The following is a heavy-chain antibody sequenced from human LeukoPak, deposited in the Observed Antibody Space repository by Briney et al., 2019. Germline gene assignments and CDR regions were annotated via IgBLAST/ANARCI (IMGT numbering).Heavy chain of an antibody. V-gene: IGHV4-39*01. CDR1: GGSISSSSYY. J-gene: IGHJ4*02. Sequence: SETLSLTCTVSGGSISSSSYYWGWIRQPPGKGLEWIGSIYYSGSTYYNPSLKSRVTISVDTSKNQFSLKLSSVTAADTAVYYCWGFPSAYDSSGYYLYYFDYWGQGTLVTVSS. D-gene: IGHD3-22*01. CDR3: WGFPSAYDSSGYYLYYFDY. CDR2: IYYSGST.